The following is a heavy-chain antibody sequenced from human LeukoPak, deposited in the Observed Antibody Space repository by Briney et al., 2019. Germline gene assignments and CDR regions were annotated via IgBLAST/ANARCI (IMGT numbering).Heavy chain of an antibody. CDR1: GYTFTGKF. CDR3: ARDREGLAYFDF. V-gene: IGHV1-2*02. Sequence: ASVKVSCKASGYTFTGKFIHWVRQAPGRGLEWMGWIDPNSGGTGYAQKFQGRVTMTRDTSIATAYMDLSSLISDDTAVYYCARDREGLAYFDFWGQGTLVTVSS. CDR2: IDPNSGGT. D-gene: IGHD3/OR15-3a*01. J-gene: IGHJ4*02.